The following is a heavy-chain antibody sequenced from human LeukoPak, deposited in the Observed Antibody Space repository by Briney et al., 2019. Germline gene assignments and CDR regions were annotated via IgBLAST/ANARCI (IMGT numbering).Heavy chain of an antibody. J-gene: IGHJ4*03. D-gene: IGHD1-26*01. Sequence: GGSLRLSCAASGFTFTSYAMSWVRQAPGKGLEWVSAITGSGGSTYYADSVKGRFTISRDNSKNTLYLQINSLTVDDAALYYCARGGVYIGSFFDYWGQGTLVTVSS. V-gene: IGHV3-23*01. CDR2: ITGSGGST. CDR3: ARGGVYIGSFFDY. CDR1: GFTFTSYA.